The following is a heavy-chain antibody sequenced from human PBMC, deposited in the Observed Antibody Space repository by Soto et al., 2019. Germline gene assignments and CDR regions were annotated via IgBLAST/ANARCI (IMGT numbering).Heavy chain of an antibody. Sequence: PGGSLRLSCAASGSTFSDYYMSWIRQAPGKGLEWVSYISSSSSYTNYADSVKGRFTISRDNAKNSLYLQMNSLRAEDTAVYYCARDRVAGYCSGGSCYGMDVWGQGTTVTVSS. V-gene: IGHV3-11*06. J-gene: IGHJ6*02. CDR1: GSTFSDYY. CDR3: ARDRVAGYCSGGSCYGMDV. CDR2: ISSSSSYT. D-gene: IGHD2-15*01.